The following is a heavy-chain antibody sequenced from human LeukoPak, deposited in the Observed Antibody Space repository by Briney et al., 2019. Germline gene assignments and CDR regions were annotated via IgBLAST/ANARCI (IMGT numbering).Heavy chain of an antibody. CDR1: GFTFSGSA. J-gene: IGHJ4*02. V-gene: IGHV3-73*01. D-gene: IGHD4-17*01. CDR3: TSQIDYGDYGWFDY. Sequence: PGGSLRLSCAASGFTFSGSAMHWVRQASGKGLEWVGRIRSKANSYATAYAASVKGRFTISRDDSKNTAYLQMNSLKTEDTAVYYCTSQIDYGDYGWFDYWGQGTLVTVSS. CDR2: IRSKANSYAT.